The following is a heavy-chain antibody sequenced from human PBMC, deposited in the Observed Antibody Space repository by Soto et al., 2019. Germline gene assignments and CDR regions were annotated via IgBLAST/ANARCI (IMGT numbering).Heavy chain of an antibody. J-gene: IGHJ6*02. D-gene: IGHD2-15*01. V-gene: IGHV6-1*01. CDR3: ARLSVGYCSGGSCYPRDYYYGMDV. Sequence: QSQTLSLTCAISGDSVSSNSAAWNWIRQSPSRGLEWLGRTYYRSKWYNDYAVSVKSRITINPDTSKNQFSLQLNSVTPEDTAVYYCARLSVGYCSGGSCYPRDYYYGMDVWGQGTTVTVSS. CDR2: TYYRSKWYN. CDR1: GDSVSSNSAA.